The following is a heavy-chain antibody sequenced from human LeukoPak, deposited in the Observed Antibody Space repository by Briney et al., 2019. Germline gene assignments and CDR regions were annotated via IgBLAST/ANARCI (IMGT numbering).Heavy chain of an antibody. D-gene: IGHD4-17*01. CDR3: ARDQGARGDYGGYYFDY. V-gene: IGHV1-69*05. Sequence: SVKVSCKASGGTFSSYAISWVRQAPGQGLEWMGRIIPIFGTANYAQKFQGRVTITTDESTGTAYMELSSLRSEDTAVYYCARDQGARGDYGGYYFDYWGQGTLVTVSS. CDR1: GGTFSSYA. J-gene: IGHJ4*02. CDR2: IIPIFGTA.